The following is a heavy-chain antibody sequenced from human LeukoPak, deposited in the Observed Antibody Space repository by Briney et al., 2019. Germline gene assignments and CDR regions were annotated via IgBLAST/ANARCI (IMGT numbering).Heavy chain of an antibody. CDR1: GFTFDDYG. CDR3: ARALWNYGSGSYYFDY. CDR2: INWNGGST. D-gene: IGHD3-10*01. J-gene: IGHJ4*02. V-gene: IGHV3-20*04. Sequence: GGSLRLSCAASGFTFDDYGMSWVRQAPGKGLEWVSGINWNGGSTGYADSVKGRFTISRDNAKNSLYLQMNSLRTEDTALYYCARALWNYGSGSYYFDYWGQGTLVTVSS.